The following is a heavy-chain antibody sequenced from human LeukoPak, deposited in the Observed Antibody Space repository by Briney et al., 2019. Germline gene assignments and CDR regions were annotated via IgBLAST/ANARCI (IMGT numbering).Heavy chain of an antibody. V-gene: IGHV4-30-2*01. CDR3: ARDRAAAGFYYYYMDV. CDR1: GDSISSGDYY. CDR2: VYHSGTT. D-gene: IGHD6-13*01. J-gene: IGHJ6*03. Sequence: SETLSLTCTVSGDSISSGDYYWSWIRQPPGKGLEWIGYVYHSGTTYYNPSLRSRVTISVDTSKNQFSLKLSSVTAADTAVYYCARDRAAAGFYYYYMDVWGKGTTVTVSS.